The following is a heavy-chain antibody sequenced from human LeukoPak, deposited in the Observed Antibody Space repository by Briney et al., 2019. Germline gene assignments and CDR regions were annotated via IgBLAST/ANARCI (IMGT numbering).Heavy chain of an antibody. D-gene: IGHD6-19*01. CDR2: INDSGGST. V-gene: IGHV3-23*01. CDR1: GFTFSNYA. Sequence: GGSLRLSCAASGFTFSNYAMSWVRQAPGKGLELVSAINDSGGSTYYADSVKGRFTISRDNSKNTLYLQMNSLRAEDTAVYYCAKPAISSRGWYYDYWGQGTLVTVSS. J-gene: IGHJ4*02. CDR3: AKPAISSRGWYYDY.